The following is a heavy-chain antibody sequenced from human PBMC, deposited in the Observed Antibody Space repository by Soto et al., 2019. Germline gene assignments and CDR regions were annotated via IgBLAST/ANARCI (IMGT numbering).Heavy chain of an antibody. CDR3: ARELPQRQGRNMDV. CDR1: GGSISSSSYY. Sequence: SETLSLTCTVSGGSISSSSYYWGWIRQPPGKGLEWIGSIYYSGSTYYNPSLKSRVTISVDTSKNQLSLKLSSVTAADTAVYYCARELPQRQGRNMDVWGQGTTVTVSS. V-gene: IGHV4-39*02. CDR2: IYYSGST. J-gene: IGHJ6*02. D-gene: IGHD3-10*01.